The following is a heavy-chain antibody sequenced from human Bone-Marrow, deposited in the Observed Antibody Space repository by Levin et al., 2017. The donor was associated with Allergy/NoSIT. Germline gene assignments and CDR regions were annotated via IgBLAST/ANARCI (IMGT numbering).Heavy chain of an antibody. CDR1: GFTFSSYG. J-gene: IGHJ3*02. V-gene: IGHV3-33*01. CDR2: IWYDGSNK. Sequence: PGGSLRLSCAASGFTFSSYGMHWVRQAPGKGLEWVAVIWYDGSNKYYADSVKGRFTISRDNSKNTLYLQMNSLRAEDTAVYYCARDIQGYSSSWYPKGCAFDIWGQGTMVTVSS. CDR3: ARDIQGYSSSWYPKGCAFDI. D-gene: IGHD6-13*01.